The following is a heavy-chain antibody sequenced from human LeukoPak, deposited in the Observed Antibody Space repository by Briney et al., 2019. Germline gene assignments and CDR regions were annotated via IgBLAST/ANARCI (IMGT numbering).Heavy chain of an antibody. D-gene: IGHD1-1*01. CDR2: KKQDGSEE. V-gene: IGHV3-7*01. Sequence: GGPLRLSCAAPGFTFSSYWMSWVRQAPGKGLEWVANKKQDGSEEYYVDSVKGRFTISRDNAKNSLYLQMNSLRAEDTAVYYCARTWKRFYDYWGQGTLVTVSS. CDR1: GFTFSSYW. CDR3: ARTWKRFYDY. J-gene: IGHJ4*02.